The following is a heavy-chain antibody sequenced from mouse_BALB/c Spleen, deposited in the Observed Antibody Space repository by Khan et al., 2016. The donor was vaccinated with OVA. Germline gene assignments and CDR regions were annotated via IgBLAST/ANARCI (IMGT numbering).Heavy chain of an antibody. J-gene: IGHJ2*01. Sequence: VQLKESGPGLVKPSQSLSLTCTVTGYSITSGYAWNWIRQFPGNKLEWMGYISYSGVTSYTPSLKSRISITRHTSKNQCFLQLKSGTTEDTATYYCARGNYYGYYCDYGGQGTTRAVAA. CDR2: ISYSGVT. CDR3: ARGNYYGYYCDY. CDR1: GYSITSGYA. D-gene: IGHD1-1*01. V-gene: IGHV3-2*02.